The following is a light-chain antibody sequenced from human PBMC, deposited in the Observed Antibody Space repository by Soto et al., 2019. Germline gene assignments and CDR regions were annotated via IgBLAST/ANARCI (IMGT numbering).Light chain of an antibody. V-gene: IGLV2-14*03. J-gene: IGLJ1*01. CDR1: SSDVGGYNY. Sequence: LTQPASVSGSPGQSITISCTGTSSDVGGYNYVSWSQQHPGKAPKLLISEVSNRPSGVSNRFSGSKSGNTASLTISGLQADDEADYYCSSYTASSTLLFGTGTKVTVL. CDR3: SSYTASSTLL. CDR2: EVS.